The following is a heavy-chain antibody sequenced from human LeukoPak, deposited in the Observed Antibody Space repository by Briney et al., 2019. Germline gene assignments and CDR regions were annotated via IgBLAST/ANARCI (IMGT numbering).Heavy chain of an antibody. Sequence: PGGSLRLSCAASGFTFSGYCMTWVRQEPGEGLEWVANIKHDGSVENYVDSVKGRFTISRDNAKNSLYLQMNSLRAEDTAVYYCTRGGSYSANWGQGTLVTVSS. CDR2: IKHDGSVE. D-gene: IGHD1-26*01. CDR3: TRGGSYSAN. CDR1: GFTFSGYC. V-gene: IGHV3-7*05. J-gene: IGHJ4*02.